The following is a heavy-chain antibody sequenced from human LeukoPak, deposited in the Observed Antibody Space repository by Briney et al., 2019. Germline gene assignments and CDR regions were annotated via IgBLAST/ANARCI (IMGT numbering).Heavy chain of an antibody. CDR1: GFTFSSYE. Sequence: PGGSLRLSCAASGFTFSSYEMNWVRQAPGKGLEWLSHISNSGSTIYYADSVKGRFTISRDNAKNSLYMQMNSLRAEDTAVYYCARASPYYYYMDVWGKGTTVTVSS. CDR3: ARASPYYYYMDV. CDR2: ISNSGSTI. J-gene: IGHJ6*03. V-gene: IGHV3-48*03.